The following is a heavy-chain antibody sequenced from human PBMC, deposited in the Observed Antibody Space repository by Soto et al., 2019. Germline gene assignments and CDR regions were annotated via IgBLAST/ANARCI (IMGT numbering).Heavy chain of an antibody. J-gene: IGHJ4*02. CDR2: ISAYNGNT. V-gene: IGHV1-18*01. D-gene: IGHD6-19*01. Sequence: ASGKGSLQGSGFTFSPHGFSWGRQAPGQRGEWMGWISAYNGNTNYAQKLQGRVTMTTDTSTSTAYMELRSLRSDDTAVYYCARDRALRGYSSGPATIADYWGQGTLVTVSS. CDR1: GFTFSPHG. CDR3: ARDRALRGYSSGPATIADY.